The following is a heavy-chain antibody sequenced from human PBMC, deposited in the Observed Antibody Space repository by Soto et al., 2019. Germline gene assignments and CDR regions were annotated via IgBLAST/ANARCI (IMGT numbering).Heavy chain of an antibody. J-gene: IGHJ5*02. CDR2: IYYSGST. CDR3: ARAAATMVRGNWFDP. Sequence: QVQLQESGPGLVKPSQTLSLTCTVSGGSISSGGYYWSWIRQHPGKGLEWIGYIYYSGSTYYNPSLKSRVTISLEPSQXQFSLKLSSVTAADTAVYYCARAAATMVRGNWFDPWGQGTLVTVSS. CDR1: GGSISSGGYY. V-gene: IGHV4-31*03. D-gene: IGHD3-10*01.